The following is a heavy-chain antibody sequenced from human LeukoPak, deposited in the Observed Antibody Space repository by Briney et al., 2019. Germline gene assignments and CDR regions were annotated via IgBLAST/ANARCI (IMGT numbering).Heavy chain of an antibody. CDR3: ARDDFYGSGSYYFGS. Sequence: SETLSLTCTVSGYSISSGYYWGWIRQPPGKGLEWIGSIYYSGSTYYNPSLKSRVTISVDTSKNQFSLKLSSVTAADTAVYYCARDDFYGSGSYYFGSWGQGTLVTVSS. D-gene: IGHD3-10*01. CDR2: IYYSGST. V-gene: IGHV4-38-2*02. J-gene: IGHJ5*02. CDR1: GYSISSGYY.